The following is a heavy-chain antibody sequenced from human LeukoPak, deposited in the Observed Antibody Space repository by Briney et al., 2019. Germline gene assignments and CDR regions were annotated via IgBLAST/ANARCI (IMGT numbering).Heavy chain of an antibody. Sequence: ASVKVSCKASGYTFTSYDINWVRQATGQGLEWMGWIGYNGNTNYAQKFQGRVTLTTDTSTSTPYMELRSLRSDDTAVYYCARDQSPGLFDYWGQGTLVSVSS. CDR3: ARDQSPGLFDY. CDR1: GYTFTSYD. CDR2: IGYNGNT. V-gene: IGHV1-18*01. J-gene: IGHJ4*02.